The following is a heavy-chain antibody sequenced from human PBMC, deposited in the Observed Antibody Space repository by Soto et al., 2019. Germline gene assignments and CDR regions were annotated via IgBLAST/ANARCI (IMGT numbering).Heavy chain of an antibody. V-gene: IGHV3-30-3*01. CDR3: ARDKSPYSSGWHNRHFDY. CDR2: ISYDGSNK. J-gene: IGHJ4*02. D-gene: IGHD6-19*01. CDR1: GFTFSSYA. Sequence: QVQLVESGGGVVQPGRSLRLSCAASGFTFSSYAMHWVRQAPGKGLEWVAVISYDGSNKYYADSVKGRFTISRDNFKNTLYLQMNSLRAGDTAVYYCARDKSPYSSGWHNRHFDYWGQGTLVTVSS.